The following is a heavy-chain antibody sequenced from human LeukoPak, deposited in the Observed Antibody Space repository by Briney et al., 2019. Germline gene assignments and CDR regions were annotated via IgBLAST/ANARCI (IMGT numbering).Heavy chain of an antibody. Sequence: ASVKVSCKASGYIFTGYYMHWVRQAPGQGLECMGWVHPNSGDTNYAQKFQGRVTMTRDTSISTAYMELSSLRSDDTAVYFCARDPSGWTSGPFAIWGQGTMVIVSS. J-gene: IGHJ3*02. CDR2: VHPNSGDT. CDR3: ARDPSGWTSGPFAI. CDR1: GYIFTGYY. V-gene: IGHV1-2*02. D-gene: IGHD6-19*01.